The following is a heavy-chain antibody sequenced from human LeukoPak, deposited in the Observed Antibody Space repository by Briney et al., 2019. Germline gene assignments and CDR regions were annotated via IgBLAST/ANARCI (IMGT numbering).Heavy chain of an antibody. CDR1: GYTFTSYG. CDR2: ISAYNGNT. D-gene: IGHD3-9*01. CDR3: ARGLGKGYYDILTGYYKSPHYYGMDV. Sequence: ASVRVSCKASGYTFTSYGISWGRQAPGQGVEWMGWISAYNGNTNYAQKLQGRVTITTDTSTSTAYMELRSLRSDDTAVYYCARGLGKGYYDILTGYYKSPHYYGMDVWGQGTTVTVSS. V-gene: IGHV1-18*01. J-gene: IGHJ6*02.